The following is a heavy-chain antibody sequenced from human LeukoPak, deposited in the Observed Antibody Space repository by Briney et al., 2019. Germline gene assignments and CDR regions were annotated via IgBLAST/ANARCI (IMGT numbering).Heavy chain of an antibody. CDR2: ISFDGVNT. CDR3: ARGQGYESYYYMDV. D-gene: IGHD2-2*01. Sequence: PGRSLRLSCAASGFTFSTYAIHWVRQAPGKGLEWVAVISFDGVNTFYADSVKGRLTISRDNSNNTVYLQMNNLRPEDTAVFYCARGQGYESYYYMDVWGKGTTVSVSS. CDR1: GFTFSTYA. J-gene: IGHJ6*03. V-gene: IGHV3-30*04.